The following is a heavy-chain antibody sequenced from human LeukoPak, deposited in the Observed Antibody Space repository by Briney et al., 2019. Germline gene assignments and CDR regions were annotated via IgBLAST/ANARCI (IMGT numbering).Heavy chain of an antibody. CDR3: ARPILGTTRLGY. Sequence: GGSLRLSCAASGFSLSYHSMNWVRQAPGKGLEWVSFTSRSYGTMYYADSVKGRFTISRDNAKNTLYLHMNTLRAEDTAVYYCARPILGTTRLGYWGQGTLVTVSS. V-gene: IGHV3-48*04. D-gene: IGHD7-27*01. CDR2: TSRSYGTM. CDR1: GFSLSYHS. J-gene: IGHJ4*02.